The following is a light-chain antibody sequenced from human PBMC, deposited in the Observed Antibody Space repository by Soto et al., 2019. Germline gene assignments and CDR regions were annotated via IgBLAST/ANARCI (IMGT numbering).Light chain of an antibody. CDR2: GAF. Sequence: EIVMRQSAATLARSQGERGALSCRVSQSVNKHLAWYQQKPGQAPRLLIYGAFNRATGIPARFSGSGSGTEFALTISSLQSEDFALYYCQQYKNWPPITFGQGTRLEI. V-gene: IGKV3-15*01. J-gene: IGKJ5*01. CDR1: QSVNKH. CDR3: QQYKNWPPIT.